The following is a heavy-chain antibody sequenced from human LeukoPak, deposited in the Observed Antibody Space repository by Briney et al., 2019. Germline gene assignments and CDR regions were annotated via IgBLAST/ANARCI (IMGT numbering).Heavy chain of an antibody. Sequence: ASVKVSCKASGYTFTSYCIRWVRQAPGQGLEWMGWISAYNGNTNYAQKLQGRVTMTTDTSTSTAYMELRSLRSDDTAVYYCAREPYCSSTSCPPADYWGQGTLVTVSS. V-gene: IGHV1-18*04. CDR1: GYTFTSYC. J-gene: IGHJ4*02. D-gene: IGHD2-2*01. CDR2: ISAYNGNT. CDR3: AREPYCSSTSCPPADY.